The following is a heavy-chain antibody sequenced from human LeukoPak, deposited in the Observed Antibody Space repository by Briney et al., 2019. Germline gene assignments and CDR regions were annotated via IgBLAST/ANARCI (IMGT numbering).Heavy chain of an antibody. V-gene: IGHV3-74*01. J-gene: IGHJ4*02. CDR2: INNDGSTT. CDR3: ARGGFCSGADCRGSFDY. CDR1: GFTFINYW. Sequence: PGGSLRLSCAASGFTFINYWMHWVRQAPGEGLVWVSHINNDGSTTTYADSVKGRFTISRDNAKNTLYLHVNSLRAEDTAVYYCARGGFCSGADCRGSFDYWGRGSLVTVSS. D-gene: IGHD2-15*01.